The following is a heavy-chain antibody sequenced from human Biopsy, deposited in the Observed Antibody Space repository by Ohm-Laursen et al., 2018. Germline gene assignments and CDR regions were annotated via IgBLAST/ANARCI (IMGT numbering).Heavy chain of an antibody. J-gene: IGHJ6*02. V-gene: IGHV4-59*01. CDR1: GASIEDYY. Sequence: SETLSLTCTVSGASIEDYYWTWIRQAPGKTLEWIASINYRGNTNYNPSLKSRVTMSAHTSTNQFSLKLTSVTAADTAVYYCARDKITYCTSTSCDYFGMDVWGQGTTATVSS. CDR3: ARDKITYCTSTSCDYFGMDV. D-gene: IGHD2-2*01. CDR2: INYRGNT.